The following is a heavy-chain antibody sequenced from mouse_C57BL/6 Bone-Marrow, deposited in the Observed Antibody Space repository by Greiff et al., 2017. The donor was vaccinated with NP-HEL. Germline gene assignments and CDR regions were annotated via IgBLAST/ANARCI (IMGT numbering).Heavy chain of an antibody. D-gene: IGHD1-1*01. J-gene: IGHJ4*01. CDR1: GYTFTSYW. V-gene: IGHV1-55*01. Sequence: QVQLQQPGAELVKPGASVKMSCKASGYTFTSYWITWVKQRPGQGLEWIGDIYPGSGSTNYNEKFKSKATLTVDTSSSTAYMQLSSLTSEDSAVYYWARSYYGSSLYYAMDYWGQGTSVTVSS. CDR3: ARSYYGSSLYYAMDY. CDR2: IYPGSGST.